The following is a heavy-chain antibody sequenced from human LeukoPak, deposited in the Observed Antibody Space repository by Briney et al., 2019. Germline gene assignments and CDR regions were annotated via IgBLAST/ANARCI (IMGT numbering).Heavy chain of an antibody. D-gene: IGHD3-3*01. CDR3: ARHSSDFWSGYYSTNWFDP. Sequence: SETLSLTCAVYGGSFSGYYWSWIRQPPGKGLEWIGEINHSGSTYYNPSLKSRVTISVDTSKNQFSLKLSSVTAADTAVYYCARHSSDFWSGYYSTNWFDPWGQGTLVTVSS. CDR2: INHSGST. J-gene: IGHJ5*02. CDR1: GGSFSGYY. V-gene: IGHV4-34*01.